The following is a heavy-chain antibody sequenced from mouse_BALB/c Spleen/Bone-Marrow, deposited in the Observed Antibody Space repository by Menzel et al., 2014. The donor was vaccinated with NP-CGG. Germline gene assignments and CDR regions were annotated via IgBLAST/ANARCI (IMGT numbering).Heavy chain of an antibody. V-gene: IGHV2-6-7*01. CDR3: ARALYDYDDLYCAMGY. D-gene: IGHD2-4*01. Sequence: VKVVESGPGLVAPSQSLSITCTVSGFSLTGYGVNWVRQPPGKGLEWLGMIWGDGSTDYNSALKSRLSISKDNSKSRVFLKMNSLQTDDTARYYCARALYDYDDLYCAMGYWGQGTSVTVSS. CDR2: IWGDGST. J-gene: IGHJ4*01. CDR1: GFSLTGYG.